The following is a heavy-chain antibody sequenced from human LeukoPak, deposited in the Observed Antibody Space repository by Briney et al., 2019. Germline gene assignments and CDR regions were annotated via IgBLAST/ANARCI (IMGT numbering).Heavy chain of an antibody. D-gene: IGHD4-17*01. CDR1: GYTFTGYY. CDR2: INPNSGDT. J-gene: IGHJ4*02. CDR3: ARTAAVTTSLPGN. Sequence: ASVKVSCKASGYTFTGYYIHWVRQAPGQGLEWIVWINPNSGDTNYAQKFQGRVTMTRDTSISTAYMELSRLRSDDTAIYYCARTAAVTTSLPGNWGQGTLVTVSS. V-gene: IGHV1-2*02.